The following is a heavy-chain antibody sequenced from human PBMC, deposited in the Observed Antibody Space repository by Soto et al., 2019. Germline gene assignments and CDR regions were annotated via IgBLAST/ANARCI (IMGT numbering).Heavy chain of an antibody. CDR3: ASSWLESYFDY. Sequence: SETLSLTCTVSGGSISSSSYYXGWIRPPPGKGLEWIGSIYYSGRTYYNPSLKSRVTISVDTSKNQFSLKLSSVTAADTAVYYCASSWLESYFDYWGQGTLVTVSS. CDR2: IYYSGRT. D-gene: IGHD6-13*01. J-gene: IGHJ4*02. V-gene: IGHV4-39*01. CDR1: GGSISSSSYY.